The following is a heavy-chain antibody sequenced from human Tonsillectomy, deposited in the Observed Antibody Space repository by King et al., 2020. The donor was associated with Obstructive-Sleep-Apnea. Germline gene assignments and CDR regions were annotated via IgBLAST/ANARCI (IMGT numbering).Heavy chain of an antibody. J-gene: IGHJ1*01. V-gene: IGHV4-31*03. Sequence: VQLQESDPGLVKPSQTLSLTCTVSVGSISSGGYYWSWIRQHPGKGLEWIGYIYYSGSTYYNPSLKSRVTISVDTSKNQFSLKLSSVTAADTAVYYCASCGVVGDYVFDQNGFEYFQHWGQGTLVTVSS. D-gene: IGHD4-17*01. CDR1: VGSISSGGYY. CDR3: ASCGVVGDYVFDQNGFEYFQH. CDR2: IYYSGST.